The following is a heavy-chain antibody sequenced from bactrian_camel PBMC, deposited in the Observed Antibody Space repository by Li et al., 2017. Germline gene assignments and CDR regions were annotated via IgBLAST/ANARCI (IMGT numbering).Heavy chain of an antibody. CDR2: IYGPGGIT. V-gene: IGHV3S63*01. CDR3: AAEEITYRRKRELGASGVCGDFTL. CDR1: GYTYSRL. D-gene: IGHD1*01. Sequence: HVQLVESGGGSVQAGGSLTLSCAISGYTYSRLAWFRQAPGKEREGVAQIYGPGGITEYDDSVKGRFTIYLDNAKSSVYLQMNKLKPEDTAMYYCAAEEITYRRKRELGASGVCGDFTLWGQGTQVTVS. J-gene: IGHJ4*01.